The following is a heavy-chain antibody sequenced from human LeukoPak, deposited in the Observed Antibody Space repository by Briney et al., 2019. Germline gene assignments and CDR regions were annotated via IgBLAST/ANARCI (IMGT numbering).Heavy chain of an antibody. CDR3: AKDLGGSATTV. CDR1: GFTFEDHV. J-gene: IGHJ4*02. CDR2: ISWSGDRM. D-gene: IGHD2-2*01. V-gene: IGHV3-9*01. Sequence: GGSLRLSCAASGFTFEDHVMHWVRQAPGKGLEWVSSISWSGDRMGYADAVKGRFTISRDNAKNSLVLQMNSLRVEDTGLYYCAKDLGGSATTVWGQGTLVTVSS.